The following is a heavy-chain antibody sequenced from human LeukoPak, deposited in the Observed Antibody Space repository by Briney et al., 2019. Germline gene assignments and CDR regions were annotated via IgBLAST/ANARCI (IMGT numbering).Heavy chain of an antibody. CDR2: INPNSGGT. D-gene: IGHD3-9*01. V-gene: IGHV1-2*02. CDR1: GYTFTGYY. CDR3: ARGGGLRYFDWSSPYYFDY. Sequence: ASVKVSCKASGYTFTGYYMHWVRQAPGQGLEWMGCINPNSGGTNYAQKFQGRVTMTRDTSISTAYMELSRLRSDDTAVYYCARGGGLRYFDWSSPYYFDYWGQGTLVTVSS. J-gene: IGHJ4*02.